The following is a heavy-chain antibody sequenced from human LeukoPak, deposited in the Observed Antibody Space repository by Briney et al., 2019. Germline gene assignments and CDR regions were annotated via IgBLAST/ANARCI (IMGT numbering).Heavy chain of an antibody. CDR1: GGSISSSSYY. Sequence: KTSETLSLTCTVSGGSISSSSYYWGWIRQPPGKGLEWIGSIYYSGSTYYNPSLKSRVTISVDTSKNQFSLKLSSVTAADTAVYYCARDKGYGDYGSLDNYFDYWGQGTLVTVSS. D-gene: IGHD4-17*01. J-gene: IGHJ4*02. CDR2: IYYSGST. CDR3: ARDKGYGDYGSLDNYFDY. V-gene: IGHV4-39*07.